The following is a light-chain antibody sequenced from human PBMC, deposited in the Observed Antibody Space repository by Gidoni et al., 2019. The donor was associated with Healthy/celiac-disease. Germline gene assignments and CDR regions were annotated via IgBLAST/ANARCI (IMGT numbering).Light chain of an antibody. V-gene: IGLV1-44*01. CDR1: SSNIGSNT. J-gene: IGLJ2*01. CDR2: SNN. Sequence: QSVLTQPPSASGTPGQRVTISCSGSSSNIGSNTVNRYQQLPGTAPKLLIYSNNRRPSGIPDRSSGSKSGTSASLAISGLQSEDEADYYCAAWDDSLNGPVVFGGGTKLTVL. CDR3: AAWDDSLNGPVV.